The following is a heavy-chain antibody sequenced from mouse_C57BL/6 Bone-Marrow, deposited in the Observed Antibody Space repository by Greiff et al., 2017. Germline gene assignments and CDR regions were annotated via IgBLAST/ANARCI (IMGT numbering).Heavy chain of an antibody. CDR1: GFNIKDDY. D-gene: IGHD3-1*01. V-gene: IGHV14-4*01. J-gene: IGHJ3*01. CDR2: IDPENGDT. Sequence: EVQLQQSGAELVRPGASVKLSCTASGFNIKDDYMHWVKQRPEQGLEWIGWIDPENGDTEYASKFQGKATVTAATSSNTAYLQLSSLTSEDTAVYYCTTGLLAYWGQGTLVTVSA. CDR3: TTGLLAY.